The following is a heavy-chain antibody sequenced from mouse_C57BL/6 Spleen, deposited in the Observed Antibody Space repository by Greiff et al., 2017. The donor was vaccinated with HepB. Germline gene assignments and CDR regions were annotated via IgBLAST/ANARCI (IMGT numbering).Heavy chain of an antibody. CDR2: IRNKANGYTT. J-gene: IGHJ3*01. V-gene: IGHV7-3*01. CDR3: ARWDYYGGSFAY. D-gene: IGHD1-1*01. CDR1: GFTFTDYY. Sequence: EVMLVESGGGLVQPGGSLSLSCAASGFTFTDYYMSWVRQPPGKALEWLGFIRNKANGYTTEYSASVKGRFTISRDNSQSILYLQMNALRAEDSATYYCARWDYYGGSFAYWGQGTLVTVSA.